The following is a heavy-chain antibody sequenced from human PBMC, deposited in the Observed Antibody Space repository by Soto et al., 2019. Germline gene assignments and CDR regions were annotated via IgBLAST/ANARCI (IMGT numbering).Heavy chain of an antibody. Sequence: GESLKISCKGSGYSFTSYWITWVRQLPVKGLEWMGRIDPSDSYTTYSPSFQGHITISADKSISTAYLQWTSLKASDTAIYYCARHSPIAAAWGQGTLVTVSS. CDR1: GYSFTSYW. D-gene: IGHD6-13*01. CDR2: IDPSDSYT. J-gene: IGHJ5*02. V-gene: IGHV5-10-1*01. CDR3: ARHSPIAAA.